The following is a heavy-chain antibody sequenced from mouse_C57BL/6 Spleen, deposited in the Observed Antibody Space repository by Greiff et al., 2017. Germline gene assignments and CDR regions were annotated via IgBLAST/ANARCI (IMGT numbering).Heavy chain of an antibody. CDR1: GYTFTDYY. Sequence: EVQLQQSGPELVKPGASVKISCKASGYTFTDYYMNWVTQSHGKSLEWIGDINPNNGGTSYNQKFKGKATLTVDKSSSTAYMELRSLTSEDSAVYYCAREGGAYWGQGTLVTVSA. J-gene: IGHJ3*01. CDR3: AREGGAY. CDR2: INPNNGGT. V-gene: IGHV1-26*01.